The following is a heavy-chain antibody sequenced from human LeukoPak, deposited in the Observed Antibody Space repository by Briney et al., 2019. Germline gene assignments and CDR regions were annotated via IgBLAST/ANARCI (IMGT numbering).Heavy chain of an antibody. V-gene: IGHV1-2*02. Sequence: ASVKVSFKASGYTFTGYYMHWVRQAPGQGLAWMGWINPNSGGTNYAQKFQGRVTMIRDTSISTAYMELSRLRSDDTAVYYSARGTLLQQQLVVYWGQGTLVTVSS. CDR3: ARGTLLQQQLVVY. D-gene: IGHD6-13*01. J-gene: IGHJ4*02. CDR2: INPNSGGT. CDR1: GYTFTGYY.